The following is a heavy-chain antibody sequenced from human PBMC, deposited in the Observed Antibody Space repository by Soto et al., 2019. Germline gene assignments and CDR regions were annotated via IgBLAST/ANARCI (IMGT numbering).Heavy chain of an antibody. CDR2: ISGSGGST. CDR3: AKHSWGYYYYGMDV. V-gene: IGHV3-23*01. D-gene: IGHD3-16*01. J-gene: IGHJ6*02. Sequence: GGSLRLSCAASGFTFSSYAMSWVRQAPGKGLEWVSAISGSGGSTYYADSVKGRFTISRDNSKNTLYLQMNSLRAEDTAVYYCAKHSWGYYYYGMDVWGQGTTVTVSS. CDR1: GFTFSSYA.